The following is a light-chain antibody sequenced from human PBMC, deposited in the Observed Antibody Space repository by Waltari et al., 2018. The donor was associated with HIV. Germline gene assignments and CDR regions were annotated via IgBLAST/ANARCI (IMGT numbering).Light chain of an antibody. CDR3: QHYNNLLIFT. J-gene: IGKJ3*01. CDR2: DAS. Sequence: DIQMTQSPPSLSASLGARVTLTCQSNHDIGDSFHWYTQKPGNAPKLLIYDASNLNTGVPSMFSGSGSCTTFTLTISSLQPDDLATYFCQHYNNLLIFTFGPGTTVGL. CDR1: HDIGDS. V-gene: IGKV1-33*01.